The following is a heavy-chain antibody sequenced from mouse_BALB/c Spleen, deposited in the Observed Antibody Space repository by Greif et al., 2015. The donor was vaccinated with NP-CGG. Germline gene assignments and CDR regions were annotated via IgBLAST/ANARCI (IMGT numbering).Heavy chain of an antibody. CDR2: IWRGGST. Sequence: VKLVESGPGLVQPSQSLSITCTVSGFSLTSYGVHWVRQSPGKGLEWLGVIWRGGSTDYNAAFISRLSISKENSKSQVLFKMNSLQADDTAIYYCARKSRYDWMDYWGQGTSVTVSA. D-gene: IGHD2-14*01. CDR1: GFSLTSYG. CDR3: ARKSRYDWMDY. V-gene: IGHV2-4-1*01. J-gene: IGHJ4*01.